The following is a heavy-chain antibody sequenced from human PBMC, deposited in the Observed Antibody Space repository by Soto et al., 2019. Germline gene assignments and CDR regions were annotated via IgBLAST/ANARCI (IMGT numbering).Heavy chain of an antibody. CDR1: GFSLSTSGVG. D-gene: IGHD7-27*01. CDR2: IYWNDDK. V-gene: IGHV2-5*01. CDR3: AHSLIPNWGSRGAFDY. J-gene: IGHJ4*02. Sequence: SGPTLVNPTQTLTLTCTFSGFSLSTSGVGVGWIRQPPGKALEWLALIYWNDDKRYSPSLKSRLTNTKDTTKNQEVLTMNNMEPVYTATYYCAHSLIPNWGSRGAFDYWGQGTLVTVSS.